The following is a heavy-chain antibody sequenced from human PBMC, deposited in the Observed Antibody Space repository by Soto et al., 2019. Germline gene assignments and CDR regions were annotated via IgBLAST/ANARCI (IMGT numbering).Heavy chain of an antibody. CDR1: GGSISGGGCS. Sequence: SETQSLTCDVSGGSISGGGCSWSWIRPPPGKGLEWIGYIYHSGSTYYNPSLKSRVTISVDRSKNQFSLKLSSVTAADTAVYYCARVNYYDSSGYYYFDYWGQGTLVTVSS. D-gene: IGHD3-22*01. J-gene: IGHJ4*02. CDR2: IYHSGST. V-gene: IGHV4-30-2*01. CDR3: ARVNYYDSSGYYYFDY.